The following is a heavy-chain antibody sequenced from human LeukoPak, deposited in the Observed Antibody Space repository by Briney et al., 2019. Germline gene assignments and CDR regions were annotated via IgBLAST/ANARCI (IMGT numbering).Heavy chain of an antibody. D-gene: IGHD2-21*02. CDR3: ARDNVVVTAYNSFDY. V-gene: IGHV1-18*01. J-gene: IGHJ4*02. CDR2: ISAYNGNK. Sequence: EASVKVSCKASGYTFTSYGISWVRQAPGQGLEWMGWISAYNGNKNYAQKLQGRVTMTTDTSTSTAYMELRSLRSDDTAVYYCARDNVVVTAYNSFDYWGQGTLVTVSS. CDR1: GYTFTSYG.